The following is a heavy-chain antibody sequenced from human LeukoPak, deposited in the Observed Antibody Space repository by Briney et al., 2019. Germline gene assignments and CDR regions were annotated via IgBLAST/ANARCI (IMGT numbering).Heavy chain of an antibody. CDR1: GFIFSSYS. Sequence: GGSLRLSCATSGFIFSSYSMNWVRQAPGKGLEWVSSISSSSSYIYYADSVKGRFTISRDNAKNSLYLQMNSLRAEDTAVYYCARGAAVAGGYYYFDYWGQGTLVTVSS. J-gene: IGHJ4*02. CDR2: ISSSSSYI. CDR3: ARGAAVAGGYYYFDY. D-gene: IGHD6-19*01. V-gene: IGHV3-21*01.